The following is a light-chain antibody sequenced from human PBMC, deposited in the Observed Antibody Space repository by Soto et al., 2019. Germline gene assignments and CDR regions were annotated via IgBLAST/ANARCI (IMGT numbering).Light chain of an antibody. J-gene: IGKJ1*01. V-gene: IGKV1-17*01. CDR1: QGVRSN. Sequence: DIQMTQSPASLSASVGDRVTITCRASQGVRSNLGWYQQKPGKAPRRLIYAASSLQSGVPSRFSGSGSGTEFTLTISSLQPEDFAAYYCLQYISYPLTFGQGTKVDIK. CDR3: LQYISYPLT. CDR2: AAS.